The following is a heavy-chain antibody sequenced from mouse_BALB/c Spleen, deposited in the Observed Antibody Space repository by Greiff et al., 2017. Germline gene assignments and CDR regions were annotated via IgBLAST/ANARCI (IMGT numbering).Heavy chain of an antibody. Sequence: EVQGVESGGGLVQPGGSLRLSCATSGFTFTDYYMSWVRQPPGKALEWLGFIRNKANGYTTEYSASVKGRFTISRDNSQSILYLQMNNLRAEDSATYYCARVPNYYGYYFDYWGQGTTLTVSA. CDR2: IRNKANGYTT. CDR1: GFTFTDYY. V-gene: IGHV7-3*02. D-gene: IGHD1-2*01. J-gene: IGHJ2*01. CDR3: ARVPNYYGYYFDY.